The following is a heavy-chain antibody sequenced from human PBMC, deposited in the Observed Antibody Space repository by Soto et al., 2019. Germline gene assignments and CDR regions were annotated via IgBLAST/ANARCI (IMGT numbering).Heavy chain of an antibody. CDR3: ARGVAVAGTSFDY. V-gene: IGHV3-64*01. CDR1: GFTFSSYA. D-gene: IGHD6-19*01. J-gene: IGHJ4*02. Sequence: EVQLVESGGGLVQPGGSLRLSCAAYGFTFSSYAMHWVRQAPGKGLEYVSAISSNGGSTYYANSVKGRFTISRDNSKNTLYLQMGSLRAEDMAVYYCARGVAVAGTSFDYWGQGTLVTVSS. CDR2: ISSNGGST.